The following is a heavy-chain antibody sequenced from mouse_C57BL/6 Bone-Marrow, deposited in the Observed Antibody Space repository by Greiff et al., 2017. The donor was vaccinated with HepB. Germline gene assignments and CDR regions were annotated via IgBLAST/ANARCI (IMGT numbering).Heavy chain of an antibody. Sequence: DVMLVESGGGLVQPGGSMKLSCAASGFTFSDAWMDWVRQSPEKGLEWVAEIRNKANNHATYYAESVKGRFTISRDDSKSSVYLQMNSLRAEDTGIYYCTGDYGSSPAWFAYWGQGTLVTVSA. CDR3: TGDYGSSPAWFAY. CDR1: GFTFSDAW. D-gene: IGHD1-1*01. J-gene: IGHJ3*01. CDR2: IRNKANNHAT. V-gene: IGHV6-6*01.